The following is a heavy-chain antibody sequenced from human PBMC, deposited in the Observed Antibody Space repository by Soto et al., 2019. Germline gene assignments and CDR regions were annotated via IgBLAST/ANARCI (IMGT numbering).Heavy chain of an antibody. CDR2: INWNGGST. D-gene: IGHD6-13*01. Sequence: GWSLRLSCAASGFTFDDYGMSWVRQAPGKGLEWVSGINWNGGSTGYADSVKGRFTISRDNAKNSLYLQMNSLRAEDTALYYSARDPRAAAAGRPPTRAFDIWRKGKLVPVSS. J-gene: IGHJ3*02. V-gene: IGHV3-20*04. CDR3: ARDPRAAAAGRPPTRAFDI. CDR1: GFTFDDYG.